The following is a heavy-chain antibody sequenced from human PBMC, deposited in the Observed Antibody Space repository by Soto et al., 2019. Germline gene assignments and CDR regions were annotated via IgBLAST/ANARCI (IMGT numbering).Heavy chain of an antibody. V-gene: IGHV5-10-1*01. CDR1: GYSFPSYW. J-gene: IGHJ6*01. CDR2: IDPSDSYT. CDR3: ARSPLPSTYYDSSGYYYYYGMDV. D-gene: IGHD3-22*01. Sequence: GESLKISCKGSGYSFPSYWISGVRQMPGQGPEGMGRIDPSDSYTNYSPSFQGHVTISADKSISPADLQWSSLKASDTAMYYCARSPLPSTYYDSSGYYYYYGMDVWGQGTTVTVSS.